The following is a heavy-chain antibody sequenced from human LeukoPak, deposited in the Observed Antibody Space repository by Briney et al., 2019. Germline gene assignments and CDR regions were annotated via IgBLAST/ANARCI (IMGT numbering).Heavy chain of an antibody. CDR3: ARQGDYVWGSYPPNNWFDP. D-gene: IGHD3-16*02. J-gene: IGHJ5*02. CDR1: GGSISSYY. CDR2: IYYSGST. V-gene: IGHV4-59*08. Sequence: SETLSLTCTVSGGSISSYYWSWIRQPPGKGLEWIGYIYYSGSTYYNPSLKSRVTISVDTSKNQFSLKLSSVTAADTAVYYCARQGDYVWGSYPPNNWFDPWGQGTLVTVSP.